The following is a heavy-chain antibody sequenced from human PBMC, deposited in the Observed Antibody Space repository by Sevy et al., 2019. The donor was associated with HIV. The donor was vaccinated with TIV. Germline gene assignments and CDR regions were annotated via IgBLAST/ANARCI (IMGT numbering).Heavy chain of an antibody. D-gene: IGHD3-10*01. CDR1: GFTFSTYG. CDR3: AGSSYGAQDY. CDR2: ISYDGNNK. V-gene: IGHV3-30*03. J-gene: IGHJ4*02. Sequence: GGSLRLSCAASGFTFSTYGMHWVRQAPGKGLEWVAVISYDGNNKYYADSVKGRFTISRDNSKNTLYLQMNSLRGEDTAVYYCAGSSYGAQDYWGQGTLVTVSS.